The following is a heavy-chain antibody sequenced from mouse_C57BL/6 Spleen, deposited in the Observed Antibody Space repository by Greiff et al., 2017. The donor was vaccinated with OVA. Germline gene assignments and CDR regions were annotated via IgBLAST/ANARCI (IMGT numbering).Heavy chain of an antibody. CDR3: VRQGYSNSFAY. V-gene: IGHV10-1*01. Sequence: EVKLVESGGGLVQPKGSLKFSCAASGFSFNTYAMNWVRQAPGKGLEWVARIRNKSNNYATYSDDTVKDRLTISREDAESMLYLQMNNFNTEDTAMYYLVRQGYSNSFAYWGQGTLVTVSA. CDR1: GFSFNTYA. J-gene: IGHJ3*01. CDR2: IRNKSNNYAT. D-gene: IGHD2-5*01.